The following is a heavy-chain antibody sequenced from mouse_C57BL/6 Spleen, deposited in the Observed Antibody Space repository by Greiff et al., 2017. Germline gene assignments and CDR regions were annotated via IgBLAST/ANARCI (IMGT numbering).Heavy chain of an antibody. J-gene: IGHJ4*01. Sequence: EVHLVESGGGLVQPGGSLSLSCAASGFTFTDYYMSWVRQPPGKALEWLGFIRNKANCYTTEYSASVKGRFTISRDNSQSILYLHMNALRAEDSATYYCARYPSGTGYAMDYWGQGTSVTVSS. CDR3: ARYPSGTGYAMDY. D-gene: IGHD4-1*01. V-gene: IGHV7-3*01. CDR1: GFTFTDYY. CDR2: IRNKANCYTT.